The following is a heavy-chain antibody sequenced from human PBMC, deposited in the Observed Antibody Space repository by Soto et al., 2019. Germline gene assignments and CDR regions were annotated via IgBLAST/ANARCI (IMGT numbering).Heavy chain of an antibody. V-gene: IGHV4-61*01. CDR2: IYYSGST. CDR1: GGSVSSGRYY. CDR3: AREDIVLVPAAGSYYYYGMDV. J-gene: IGHJ6*02. Sequence: SETLSLTCAVSGGSVSSGRYYWSWIRQPPGKGLEWIGYIYYSGSTNYNPSLKSRVTISVDTSKNQFSLKLSSVTAADTAVYYCAREDIVLVPAAGSYYYYGMDVWGQGTTVTVSS. D-gene: IGHD2-2*01.